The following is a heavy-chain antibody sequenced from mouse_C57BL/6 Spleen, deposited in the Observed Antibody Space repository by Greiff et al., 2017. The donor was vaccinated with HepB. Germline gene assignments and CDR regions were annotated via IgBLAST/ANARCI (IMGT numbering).Heavy chain of an antibody. Sequence: VQLQQPGAELVKPGASVKMSCKASGYTFTSYWITWVKQRPGQGLEWIGDIYPGSGSTNYNEKFKSKATLTVDTSSSTAYMQLSSLTSEDSAVYYCARGYSNYEDYFDYWGQGTTLTVSS. V-gene: IGHV1-55*01. CDR3: ARGYSNYEDYFDY. D-gene: IGHD2-5*01. CDR1: GYTFTSYW. CDR2: IYPGSGST. J-gene: IGHJ2*01.